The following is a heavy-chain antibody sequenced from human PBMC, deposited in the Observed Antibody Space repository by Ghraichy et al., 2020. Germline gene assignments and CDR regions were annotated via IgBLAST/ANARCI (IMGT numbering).Heavy chain of an antibody. CDR3: AKSPIDAPGTVAY. J-gene: IGHJ4*02. CDR2: ISDSGGFA. D-gene: IGHD6-13*01. V-gene: IGHV3-23*01. CDR1: GFTFSSYA. Sequence: GESLNISCAASGFTFSSYAMSWVRRAPGKGLECVSSISDSGGFAYYADSVKGRFTISRDNSKNTLYLQMNSLRAEDTAVYYCAKSPIDAPGTVAYWGQGTQVTVSS.